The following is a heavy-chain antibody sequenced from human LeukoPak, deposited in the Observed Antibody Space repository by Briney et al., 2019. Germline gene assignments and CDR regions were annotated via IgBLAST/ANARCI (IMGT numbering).Heavy chain of an antibody. CDR2: ISGDGGST. Sequence: PGGSLRLSCAGPGFMFHDYAIHWVRQAPGKGLEWVSLISGDGGSTFYADSVKGRFTISRDNSKNSLYLQMNSLRSDDTALYYCARESESSGWYDCWGQGTLVTVSS. CDR3: ARESESSGWYDC. V-gene: IGHV3-43*02. CDR1: GFMFHDYA. J-gene: IGHJ5*01. D-gene: IGHD3-22*01.